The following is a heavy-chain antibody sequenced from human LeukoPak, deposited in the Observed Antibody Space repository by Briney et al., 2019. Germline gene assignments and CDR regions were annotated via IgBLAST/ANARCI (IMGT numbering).Heavy chain of an antibody. CDR1: GFTFSSYG. J-gene: IGHJ4*02. V-gene: IGHV3-30*19. D-gene: IGHD3-22*01. Sequence: GRSLRLSCAASGFTFSSYGMHWVRQAPGKGLEWVAVISYDGSNKYYADSVKGRFTISRDNSKNTLYLQMNSLRAEDTAVYYCARVLNYYDSSGYYFSYWGQGTLVTVSS. CDR3: ARVLNYYDSSGYYFSY. CDR2: ISYDGSNK.